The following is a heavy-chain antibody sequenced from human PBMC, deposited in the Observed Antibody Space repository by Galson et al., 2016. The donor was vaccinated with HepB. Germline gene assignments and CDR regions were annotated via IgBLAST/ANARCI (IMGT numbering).Heavy chain of an antibody. V-gene: IGHV3-9*01. J-gene: IGHJ4*02. Sequence: SLRLSCAASGFTFSDYAMHWVRQVPGKGLEWVSGINWNSRSVASADSVKGRFTISRDNAKNSLYLQMNSLRVEDTALYYCEKAGEYHYERSGYYDYWGQGTLVTVSS. CDR3: EKAGEYHYERSGYYDY. D-gene: IGHD3-22*01. CDR1: GFTFSDYA. CDR2: INWNSRSV.